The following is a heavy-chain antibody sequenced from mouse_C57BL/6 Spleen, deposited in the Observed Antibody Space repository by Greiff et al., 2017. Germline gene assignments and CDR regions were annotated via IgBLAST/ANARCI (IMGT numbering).Heavy chain of an antibody. J-gene: IGHJ2*01. CDR2: IDPSDSET. CDR1: GYTFTSYW. Sequence: QVQLQQPGAELVRPGSSVKLSCKASGYTFTSYWMHWVKQRPIQGLEWIGNIDPSDSETHYNQKFKDKATLTVDKSSSTAYMQLSSLTSEDSAVYYCASGGFPGYYFDYWGQGTTLTVSS. V-gene: IGHV1-52*01. CDR3: ASGGFPGYYFDY.